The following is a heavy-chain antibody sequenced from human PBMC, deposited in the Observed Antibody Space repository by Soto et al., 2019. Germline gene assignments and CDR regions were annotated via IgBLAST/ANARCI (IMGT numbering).Heavy chain of an antibody. CDR1: GFSFSDYY. Sequence: GGSLRLSCAASGFSFSDYYMSWIRQAPGKGLEWVSYISSSGDTKLYAESVKGRFTISRDNARNSLHLEMNSLRAEDTAVYYCAKPLSLYSSSYLDYRAQGTLVTVSS. V-gene: IGHV3-11*01. J-gene: IGHJ4*02. CDR2: ISSSGDTK. CDR3: AKPLSLYSSSYLDY. D-gene: IGHD6-13*01.